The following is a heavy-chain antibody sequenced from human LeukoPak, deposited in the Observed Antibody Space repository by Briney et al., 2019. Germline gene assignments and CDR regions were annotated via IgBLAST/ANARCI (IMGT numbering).Heavy chain of an antibody. Sequence: GGSLRLSCAASGFTVSSNYMSWVRQAPGKGLEWVSVISSSGSTYYADSVKGRFTISRDNSKNTLYLQMNSLRAEDTAVYYCARGGDSSGSIRSAFDIWGQGTVVTVSS. CDR2: ISSSGST. CDR3: ARGGDSSGSIRSAFDI. CDR1: GFTVSSNY. J-gene: IGHJ3*02. D-gene: IGHD3-22*01. V-gene: IGHV3-53*01.